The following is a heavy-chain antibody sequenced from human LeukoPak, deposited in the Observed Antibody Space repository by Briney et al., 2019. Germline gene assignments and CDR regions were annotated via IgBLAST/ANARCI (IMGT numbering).Heavy chain of an antibody. J-gene: IGHJ4*02. Sequence: GGSLRLSCAASGFTFINYAMTWVRQAPGKGLEWVSVISGSGGSTYYADSVKGRSTISRDNSKNTLYLQMNSLRAEDTAVYYCAKGVNTAPECYFDSGGQGTLVTVPS. V-gene: IGHV3-23*01. CDR3: AKGVNTAPECYFDS. CDR2: ISGSGGST. D-gene: IGHD5-18*01. CDR1: GFTFINYA.